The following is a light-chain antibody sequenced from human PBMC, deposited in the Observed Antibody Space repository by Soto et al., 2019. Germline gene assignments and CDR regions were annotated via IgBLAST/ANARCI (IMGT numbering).Light chain of an antibody. J-gene: IGKJ1*01. CDR3: LQHTYIWS. CDR2: GAS. V-gene: IGKV1-12*01. CDR1: QGISSW. Sequence: DIQMTQSPSSVSASVGDRVTITFRASQGISSWLAWYQQKPGKAPKRLIFGASNLESGVPSRFSGTGSGTEFILTITNLQPEDFATYYCLQHTYIWSFGQGTKVDIK.